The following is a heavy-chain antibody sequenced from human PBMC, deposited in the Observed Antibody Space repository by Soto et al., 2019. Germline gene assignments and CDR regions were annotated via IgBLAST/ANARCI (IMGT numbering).Heavy chain of an antibody. Sequence: QVQLVQSGAEVKKPGASVKVSCKASGYTFTGYYMHWVRQAPGQGLEWRGWINPNSGGTNYAQKFQGRVTMTRDPSISTAYMELSRLRSDDTAVYYCAREAGEYDPRHDYWGQGTLVTVSS. CDR2: INPNSGGT. D-gene: IGHD3-3*01. CDR3: AREAGEYDPRHDY. CDR1: GYTFTGYY. J-gene: IGHJ4*02. V-gene: IGHV1-2*02.